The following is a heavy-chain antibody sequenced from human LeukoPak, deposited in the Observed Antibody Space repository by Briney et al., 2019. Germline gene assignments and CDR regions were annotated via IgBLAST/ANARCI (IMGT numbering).Heavy chain of an antibody. Sequence: ASVKVSCKASGYTFTSYGISWVRQAPGQGLEWMGWISAYNGNTNYAQKLQGRVTMTTATSTSTAYMELRSLRSDDTAVYYCARGTLDVAVAGTGYYYYYMDVWGKGTTVTVSS. CDR1: GYTFTSYG. D-gene: IGHD6-19*01. J-gene: IGHJ6*03. V-gene: IGHV1-18*01. CDR3: ARGTLDVAVAGTGYYYYYMDV. CDR2: ISAYNGNT.